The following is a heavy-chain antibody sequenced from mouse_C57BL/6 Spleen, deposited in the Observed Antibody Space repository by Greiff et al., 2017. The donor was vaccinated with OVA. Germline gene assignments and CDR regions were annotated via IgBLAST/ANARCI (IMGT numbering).Heavy chain of an antibody. J-gene: IGHJ4*01. Sequence: EVKVVESEGGLVQPGSSMKLSCTASGFTFSDYYMAWVRQVPEKGLEWVANINYDGSSTYYLDSLKSRFIISRDNAKNILYLQMSSLKSEDTATYYCARDWDGYAMDYWGQGTSVTVSS. CDR2: INYDGSST. CDR1: GFTFSDYY. CDR3: ARDWDGYAMDY. V-gene: IGHV5-16*01. D-gene: IGHD4-1*01.